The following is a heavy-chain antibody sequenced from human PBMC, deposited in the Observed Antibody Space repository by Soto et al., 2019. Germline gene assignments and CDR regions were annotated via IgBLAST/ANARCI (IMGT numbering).Heavy chain of an antibody. Sequence: QVQLQESGPGLVKPSQTLSLTCTVSGGSISSGGYYWSWIRQHPGKGLEWIGYIYYSGSTYYNPSLKSRVTISADTSKNQFSLKLSFVTAADTAVYYCAREEVYSSLGFDPWGQGTLVTVSS. J-gene: IGHJ5*02. V-gene: IGHV4-31*03. CDR2: IYYSGST. D-gene: IGHD3-22*01. CDR3: AREEVYSSLGFDP. CDR1: GGSISSGGYY.